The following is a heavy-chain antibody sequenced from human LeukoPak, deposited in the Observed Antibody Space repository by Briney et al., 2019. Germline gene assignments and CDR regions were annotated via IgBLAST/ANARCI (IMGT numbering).Heavy chain of an antibody. Sequence: PGGSLRLSCAASGFTFSSYWMSWVRQAPGKGLEWVANIKQDGGEKYYVDSVKGRFTISRDNAKNSLYLQMNSLGAEDTAVYYCARRIAVAGTSYWFDPWGQGTLVTVSS. CDR2: IKQDGGEK. D-gene: IGHD6-19*01. CDR3: ARRIAVAGTSYWFDP. V-gene: IGHV3-7*01. CDR1: GFTFSSYW. J-gene: IGHJ5*02.